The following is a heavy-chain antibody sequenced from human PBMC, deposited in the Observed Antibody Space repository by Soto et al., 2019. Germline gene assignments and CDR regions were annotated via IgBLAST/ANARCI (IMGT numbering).Heavy chain of an antibody. D-gene: IGHD2-15*01. J-gene: IGHJ4*02. CDR3: TRSPRGLGYCSGGSCYR. CDR1: GFTFSGSA. V-gene: IGHV3-73*01. Sequence: HPGGSLRLACAASGFTFSGSAMHWDRQASGKGPEWVGRIRSKANSYATAYAASVKGRSTIARDDSKNTAYVQMNSLKTEDTAVYYCTRSPRGLGYCSGGSCYRWGQGTLVTVSS. CDR2: IRSKANSYAT.